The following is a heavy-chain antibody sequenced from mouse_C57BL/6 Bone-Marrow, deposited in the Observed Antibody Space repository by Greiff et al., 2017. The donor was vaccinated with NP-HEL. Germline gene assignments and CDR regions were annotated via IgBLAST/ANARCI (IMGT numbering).Heavy chain of an antibody. CDR2: IWTGGGT. CDR1: GFSFTSYA. Sequence: VKLMESGPGLVAPSQCLSITCTVSGFSFTSYAISWVRQPPGKGLEWLGVIWTGGGTNYNSALISRLRISKDNSKSQSFLKMNSLQTEDTARDYCARKYSKGAMDYWGQGTSVTVSA. V-gene: IGHV2-9-1*01. CDR3: ARKYSKGAMDY. J-gene: IGHJ4*01. D-gene: IGHD2-5*01.